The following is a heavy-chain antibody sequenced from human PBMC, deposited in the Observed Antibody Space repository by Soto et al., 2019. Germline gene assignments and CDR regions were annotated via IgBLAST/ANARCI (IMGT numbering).Heavy chain of an antibody. J-gene: IGHJ4*02. V-gene: IGHV1-8*01. D-gene: IGHD1-26*01. CDR2: MQPSTGRT. Sequence: QVQLVQSGAEVREPGASVKVSCKASGYSFSSLDINWVRQTAGQGLEWMGWMQPSTGRTGYAQKFQGRVTMTRDTSISTASIELPTITPDNTAFYYCARGVSAGVDYWGQGTLVTVSS. CDR1: GYSFSSLD. CDR3: ARGVSAGVDY.